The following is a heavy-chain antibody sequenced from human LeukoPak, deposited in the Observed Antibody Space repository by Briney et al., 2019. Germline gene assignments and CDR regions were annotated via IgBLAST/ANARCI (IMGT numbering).Heavy chain of an antibody. D-gene: IGHD4-17*01. V-gene: IGHV3-23*01. Sequence: PGGSLRLSCAASGFTFSSYAMSWVRQAPGKGLEWVSAISGSGGSTYFADSVKGRFTISRDNSKNTLYLQMNSLRAEDTAVYYCAKDMFRDPYGDYGIDYWGQGTLVTVSS. CDR1: GFTFSSYA. CDR3: AKDMFRDPYGDYGIDY. J-gene: IGHJ4*02. CDR2: ISGSGGST.